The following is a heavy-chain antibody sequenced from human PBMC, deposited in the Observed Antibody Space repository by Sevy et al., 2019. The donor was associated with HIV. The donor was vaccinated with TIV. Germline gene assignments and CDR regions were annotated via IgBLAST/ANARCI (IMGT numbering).Heavy chain of an antibody. V-gene: IGHV1-46*03. Sequence: ASVKVSCKASGYIFTSYYMHCVRQAPGQGLEWMGIINPNGGSTSYAQKFQGRVTMTRDTSTSTVYMELSSLRSEDTAVYYCARDRGVTMVPQRWGQGTLVTVSS. J-gene: IGHJ1*01. D-gene: IGHD3-10*01. CDR3: ARDRGVTMVPQR. CDR1: GYIFTSYY. CDR2: INPNGGST.